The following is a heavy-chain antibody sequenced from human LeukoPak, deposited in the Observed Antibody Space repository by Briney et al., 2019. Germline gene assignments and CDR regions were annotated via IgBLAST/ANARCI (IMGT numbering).Heavy chain of an antibody. D-gene: IGHD3-3*01. V-gene: IGHV3-74*01. J-gene: IGHJ4*02. CDR2: INSDGSST. Sequence: GGSLRLSCAASGFTFSSYWMHWVRQAPGKGLVWVSRINSDGSSTSYADSVKGRFTISRDNAKNTLYLQMNSLRAEDTAVYYCARDQGHDFWSGYYKGLDYWGQGTLVTVSS. CDR1: GFTFSSYW. CDR3: ARDQGHDFWSGYYKGLDY.